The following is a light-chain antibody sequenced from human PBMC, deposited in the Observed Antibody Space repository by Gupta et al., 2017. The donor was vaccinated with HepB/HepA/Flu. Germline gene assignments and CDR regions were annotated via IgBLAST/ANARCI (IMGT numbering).Light chain of an antibody. CDR3: QQTVNLPWT. J-gene: IGKJ1*01. CDR2: YTS. CDR1: QSIGTS. V-gene: IGKV6-21*01. Sequence: EIVLTQSPDFPSVTPKEKVTITCRATQSIGTSLHWYQQKPRQSPKLLIKYTSQSSSVVPSRFSGRGSGTEFTLTINSLEAEAAATYSCQQTVNLPWTSGQGTKVETK.